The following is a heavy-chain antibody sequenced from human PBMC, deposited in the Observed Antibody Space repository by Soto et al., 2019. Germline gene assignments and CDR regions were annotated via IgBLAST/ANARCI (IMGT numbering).Heavy chain of an antibody. CDR3: ARESHDILTGPPWVWYFDL. J-gene: IGHJ2*01. V-gene: IGHV4-34*01. D-gene: IGHD3-9*01. CDR1: GGSFSGYY. CDR2: INDRGSI. Sequence: QVQLQQWGAGPLRPLETLSLTCGVSGGSFSGYYWAWIRQSPGKGLECIGEINDRGSINYNPSLTSRVSISVDTSKNHYSLNLRSVPAADTAVYYCARESHDILTGPPWVWYFDLWGRGTLVTVSS.